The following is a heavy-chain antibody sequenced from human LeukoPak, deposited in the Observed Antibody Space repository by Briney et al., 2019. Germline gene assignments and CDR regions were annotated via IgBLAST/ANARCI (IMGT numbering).Heavy chain of an antibody. CDR3: AEDRFQH. J-gene: IGHJ1*01. Sequence: GRSLRLSCAASGFTFSSYGMHWVRQAPGKGLEWVAVISYDGSNKYYADSVKGRFTISRDNSKNTLYLQMNSLRAEDTAVYYCAEDRFQHWGQGTLVTVSS. V-gene: IGHV3-30*18. CDR2: ISYDGSNK. CDR1: GFTFSSYG.